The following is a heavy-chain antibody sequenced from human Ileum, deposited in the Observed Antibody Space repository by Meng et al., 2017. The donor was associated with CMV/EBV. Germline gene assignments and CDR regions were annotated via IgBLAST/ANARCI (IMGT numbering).Heavy chain of an antibody. CDR1: GYTFTTYY. CDR2: IDPKSGGT. J-gene: IGHJ4*02. CDR3: AKVTAGTVAFDY. V-gene: IGHV1-2*02. D-gene: IGHD6-13*01. Sequence: QGQLVQAGAEVKKPGASVKVSCKTSGYTFTTYYIHWVRQAPRQGLEWMGWIDPKSGGTDYAQNFQGRVTMTGDTSISTAYMELSSLRSDDTAVYYCAKVTAGTVAFDYWGQGTLVTVS.